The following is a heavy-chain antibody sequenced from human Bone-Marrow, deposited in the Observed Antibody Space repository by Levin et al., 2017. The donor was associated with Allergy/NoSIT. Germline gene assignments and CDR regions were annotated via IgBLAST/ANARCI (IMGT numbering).Heavy chain of an antibody. J-gene: IGHJ6*04. CDR3: ARNRIVVSGGNDYYYGMDV. D-gene: IGHD3-22*01. CDR1: GGSVSGGTYY. Sequence: SETLSLTCTVSGGSVSGGTYYWSWIRQPPGKGLEWIGYINYRGSTKYNPSLKSRVTISVDTSKNEFSLKLSSVTAADTAVYYCARNRIVVSGGNDYYYGMDVWGEGTTVTVSS. V-gene: IGHV4-61*01. CDR2: INYRGST.